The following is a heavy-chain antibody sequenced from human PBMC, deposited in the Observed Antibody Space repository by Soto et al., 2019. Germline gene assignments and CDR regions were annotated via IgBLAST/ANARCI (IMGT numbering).Heavy chain of an antibody. CDR2: ISAYNGDT. CDR3: ATTIGYSSSDSGMDV. J-gene: IGHJ6*02. D-gene: IGHD5-12*01. CDR1: GYTLTSYG. Sequence: QVQLVQSGAEVTKPGASVKVSCKASGYTLTSYGISWVRQAPGQGLEWMGWISAYNGDTNYAQSLQGRVTMTTDTSTTTAYRELPSLSSDDTAVYYCATTIGYSSSDSGMDVWGHGTTVTVSS. V-gene: IGHV1-18*01.